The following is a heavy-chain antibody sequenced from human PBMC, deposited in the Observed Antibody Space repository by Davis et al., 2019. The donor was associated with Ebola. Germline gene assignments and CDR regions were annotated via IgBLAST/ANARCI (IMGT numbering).Heavy chain of an antibody. J-gene: IGHJ6*04. V-gene: IGHV6-1*01. Sequence: HSQTLSLTCAISGDSVSSAGWNWIRQSPSRGLEWLGRTYYNSKWYNDYAVSVKSRITINADTSKNQLSLHLNSVTPEDTALYYCARGWLRGGLDVWGEGTTVTVSS. D-gene: IGHD5-18*01. CDR2: TYYNSKWYN. CDR3: ARGWLRGGLDV. CDR1: GDSVSSAG.